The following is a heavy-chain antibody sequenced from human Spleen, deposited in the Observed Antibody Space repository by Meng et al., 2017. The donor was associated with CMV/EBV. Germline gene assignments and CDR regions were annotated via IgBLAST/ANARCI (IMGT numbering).Heavy chain of an antibody. CDR2: IYYSGST. CDR1: GGSISSYY. CDR3: ARPLGRGINWNDPTYGMDV. D-gene: IGHD1-1*01. J-gene: IGHJ6*02. Sequence: SETLSLTCTVSGGSISSYYWSWIRQPPGKGLEWIGYIYYSGSTNYNPSLKSRVTISVDTSKNQFSLKVSSVTAADTAVYYCARPLGRGINWNDPTYGMDVWGQGTTVTVSS. V-gene: IGHV4-59*01.